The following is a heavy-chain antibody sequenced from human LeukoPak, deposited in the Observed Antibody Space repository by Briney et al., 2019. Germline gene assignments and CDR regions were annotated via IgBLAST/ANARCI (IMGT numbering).Heavy chain of an antibody. D-gene: IGHD3-10*01. CDR1: GFTFSSYW. V-gene: IGHV3-74*01. J-gene: IGHJ6*03. CDR2: TNNDGSST. CDR3: ARVARGDYYYYYMDV. Sequence: GGSLRLSCGASGFTFSSYWMHWVRQAPGKGLVWVSRTNNDGSSTSYADSVQGRFTISRDNAKNTLYLQMNSLRAEDTALYYCARVARGDYYYYYMDVWGKGTTVTVSS.